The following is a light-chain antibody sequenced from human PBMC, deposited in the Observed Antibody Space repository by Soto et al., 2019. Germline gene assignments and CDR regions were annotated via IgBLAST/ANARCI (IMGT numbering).Light chain of an antibody. CDR1: QGISNF. V-gene: IGKV1-27*01. CDR2: AAS. Sequence: DIQMTQSPSSLSAFIGDIVTITFRATQGISNFLAWYQQKPGKVPKLLIYAASTLQSGVPSRFSGSGSGTDFTLTISSLQPEDVATYYWQKYNSAPRTFGQGTKLEIK. J-gene: IGKJ2*02. CDR3: QKYNSAPRT.